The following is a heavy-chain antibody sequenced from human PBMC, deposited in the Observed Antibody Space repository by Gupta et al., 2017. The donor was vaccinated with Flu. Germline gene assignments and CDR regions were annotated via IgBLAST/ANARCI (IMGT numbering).Heavy chain of an antibody. CDR1: TFTRYD. V-gene: IGHV1-8*01. CDR3: ARVTDSNSWYLY. J-gene: IGHJ4*02. Sequence: TFTRYDIHWVRQATGQGPEWMGWMNPKTGNTGYAQKFQGRVTMTRDASISTAYMELSNLASEDTAVYYCARVTDSNSWYLYWGQGTLVTVSS. D-gene: IGHD6-13*01. CDR2: MNPKTGNT.